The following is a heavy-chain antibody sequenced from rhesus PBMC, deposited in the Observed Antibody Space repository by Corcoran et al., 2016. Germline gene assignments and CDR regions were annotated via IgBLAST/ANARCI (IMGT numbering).Heavy chain of an antibody. CDR1: GGSISSSY. J-gene: IGHJ4*01. Sequence: LQLQESGPGLVKPSETLSVTCAVSGGSISSSYWSWIRQAPGKGLEWIGYIYGSGSSTNYNPSLKSRVTLSVDTSKNQLSLKLSSVTTADTAVYYCAIGDTAGTVLNYWGQGVLVTVSS. CDR2: IYGSGSST. D-gene: IGHD5-42*01. V-gene: IGHV4-169*02. CDR3: AIGDTAGTVLNY.